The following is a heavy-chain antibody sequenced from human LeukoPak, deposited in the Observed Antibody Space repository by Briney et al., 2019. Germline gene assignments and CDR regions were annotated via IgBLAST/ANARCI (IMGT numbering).Heavy chain of an antibody. CDR1: GITLSNYG. D-gene: IGHD6-13*01. Sequence: PGGSLRLSCAVSGITLSNYGMSWVRQAPGKGLEWVAGISDRGSRTNYADSVKGRFTISTDHPKNTLYLQMNSLRAEDTAVYYCARARSRPGFFDIWGQGTMVTVSS. V-gene: IGHV3-23*01. CDR3: ARARSRPGFFDI. CDR2: ISDRGSRT. J-gene: IGHJ3*02.